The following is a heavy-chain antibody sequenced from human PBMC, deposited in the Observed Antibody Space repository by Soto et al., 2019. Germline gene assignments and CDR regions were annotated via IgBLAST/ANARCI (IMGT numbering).Heavy chain of an antibody. CDR3: AKAIYCGGDCYSGPFDY. CDR1: GFTFDSSV. D-gene: IGHD2-21*02. Sequence: GGSLRLSCAASGFTFDSSVMNWVRQAPGKGLEWGSGISGRSDRSYYADSVKGRFAISRDNSRYTLFLQMNSLRAEDTAVYYCAKAIYCGGDCYSGPFDYWGQGTVVTVSS. CDR2: ISGRSDRS. V-gene: IGHV3-23*01. J-gene: IGHJ4*02.